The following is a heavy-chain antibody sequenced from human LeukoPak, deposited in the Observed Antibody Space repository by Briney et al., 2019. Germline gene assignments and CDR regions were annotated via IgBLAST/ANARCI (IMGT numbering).Heavy chain of an antibody. CDR2: INSDGSST. D-gene: IGHD6-19*01. V-gene: IGHV3-74*01. CDR3: AKSMQSGWSSQFDY. Sequence: GGSLRLSCAASGFTFSSYWMHWVRQAPGKGLVWVSRINSDGSSTSYADSVKGRFTISRDNAKNTLYLQMNSLRAEDTALYYCAKSMQSGWSSQFDYWGQGTLVTVSS. CDR1: GFTFSSYW. J-gene: IGHJ4*02.